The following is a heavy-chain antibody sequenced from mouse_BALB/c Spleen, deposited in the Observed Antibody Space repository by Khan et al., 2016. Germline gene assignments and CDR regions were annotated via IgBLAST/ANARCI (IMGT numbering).Heavy chain of an antibody. CDR3: ARGARATRGAMDY. CDR1: GYAFTNYL. D-gene: IGHD3-1*01. V-gene: IGHV1-54*01. J-gene: IGHJ4*01. Sequence: QVRLQQSGAELVRPGTSVKVSCKASGYAFTNYLIEWVKQRPGQGLEWIGVINPGSGDTNYNEKFKGKATLTADKSSSTAYMQLSSLTSDDSAVYFCARGARATRGAMDYWGQGTSVTVSS. CDR2: INPGSGDT.